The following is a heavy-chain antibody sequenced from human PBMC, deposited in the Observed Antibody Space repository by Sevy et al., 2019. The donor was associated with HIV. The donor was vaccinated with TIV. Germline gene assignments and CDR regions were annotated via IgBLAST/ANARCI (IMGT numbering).Heavy chain of an antibody. D-gene: IGHD2-8*01. J-gene: IGHJ4*02. V-gene: IGHV3-23*01. CDR1: GFAFYEYS. CDR2: LSFGCGKI. CDR3: AREGCSRPHDY. Sequence: GGSLRLSCAASGFAFYEYSMSWLRQAPGKGLEWVATLSFGCGKINYADSVKGRFTISRDNSKNSFYLQMDNLRVEDTALYYCAREGCSRPHDYWGQRTRVTVSS.